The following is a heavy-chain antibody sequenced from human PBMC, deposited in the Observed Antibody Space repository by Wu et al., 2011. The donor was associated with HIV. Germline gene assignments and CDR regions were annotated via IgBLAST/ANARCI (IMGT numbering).Heavy chain of an antibody. CDR2: ISAYNGDT. CDR3: AHGSGSWYYFDY. V-gene: IGHV1-18*01. Sequence: QVQLVQSGAEVKKPGASVKVSCKASGCTFISYGISWVRQAPGQGLEWMGWISAYNGDTNYAQKLQGRVTMTTDTSTSTAYMELRSLRFDDTAVYYYAHGSGSWYYFDYWGQGTLVTVSS. J-gene: IGHJ4*02. CDR1: GCTFISYG. D-gene: IGHD3-10*01.